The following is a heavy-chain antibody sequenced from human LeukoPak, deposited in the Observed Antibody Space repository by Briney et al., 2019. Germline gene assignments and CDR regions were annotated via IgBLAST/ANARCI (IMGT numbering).Heavy chain of an antibody. CDR2: IYPRDSNT. J-gene: IGHJ5*02. CDR3: ARHPIAAGGAYNWFDP. CDR1: GYSFTSHW. Sequence: GESLKISCKGSGYGSGYSFTSHWIAWVRRMPGKGLERMGIIYPRDSNTIYSPSFQGQVTISVDTSINTAYLQWISLKASDTAMYYCARHPIAAGGAYNWFDPWGQGTLVTVSS. V-gene: IGHV5-51*01. D-gene: IGHD6-13*01.